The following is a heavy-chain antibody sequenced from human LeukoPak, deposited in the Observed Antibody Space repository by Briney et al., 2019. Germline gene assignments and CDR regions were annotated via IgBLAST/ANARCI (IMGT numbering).Heavy chain of an antibody. V-gene: IGHV3-9*01. D-gene: IGHD6-19*01. CDR2: ISWNSDSI. CDR1: GFTFDDYA. CDR3: AREGGSGWYSGWFDP. J-gene: IGHJ5*02. Sequence: GGSLRLSCAASGFTFDDYAMHWVRQAPGKGPEWVSGISWNSDSIGYADSVKGRFTISRDNAKNSLYVQMNSLRAEDTALYYCAREGGSGWYSGWFDPWGQGTQVTVSS.